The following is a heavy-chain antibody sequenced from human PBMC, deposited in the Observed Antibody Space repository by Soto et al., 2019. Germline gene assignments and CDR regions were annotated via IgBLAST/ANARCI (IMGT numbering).Heavy chain of an antibody. Sequence: GGSLRLSCAASGVPFSNYWMHWVRQAPGKGLAWVSRIKYDESNTNYADSVKGRFSISRDNAKNTVYLHMNSLRAEDTGIYYCARGIRNYYGVDVWGQGTTVTVSS. J-gene: IGHJ6*02. CDR3: ARGIRNYYGVDV. V-gene: IGHV3-74*01. CDR2: IKYDESNT. CDR1: GVPFSNYW. D-gene: IGHD5-18*01.